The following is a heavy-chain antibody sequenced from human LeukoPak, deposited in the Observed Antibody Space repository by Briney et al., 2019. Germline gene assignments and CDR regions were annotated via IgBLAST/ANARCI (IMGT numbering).Heavy chain of an antibody. D-gene: IGHD2-15*01. CDR2: IGTAGDT. J-gene: IGHJ4*02. CDR1: GFTLSSYA. V-gene: IGHV3-13*01. CDR3: ARSSKVVAATLDY. Sequence: QSGGSLRLSCAASGFTLSSYAMHWVRQPAGKGLEWVSAIGTAGDTFYPGSVKGRFTISRENAKKSLFLQMNSLRAEDTAVYYCARSSKVVAATLDYWGQGTLVTVSS.